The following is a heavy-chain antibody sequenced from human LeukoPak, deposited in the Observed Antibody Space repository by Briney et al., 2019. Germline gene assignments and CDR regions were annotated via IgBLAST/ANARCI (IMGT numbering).Heavy chain of an antibody. D-gene: IGHD2-2*01. Sequence: GASVKVSCKASGYTFTSHDINWVRQATGQGLEWMGWMNPSSGITAYAQNFQGRVTMTRNTSISTAYMELSSLRSEDTAVYYCASFCGSTSCYRDAFDIWGQGTMVTVSS. CDR1: GYTFTSHD. CDR2: MNPSSGIT. CDR3: ASFCGSTSCYRDAFDI. J-gene: IGHJ3*02. V-gene: IGHV1-8*01.